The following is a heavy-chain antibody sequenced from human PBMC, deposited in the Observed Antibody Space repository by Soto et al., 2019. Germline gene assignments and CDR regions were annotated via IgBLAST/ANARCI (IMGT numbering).Heavy chain of an antibody. CDR3: ARRYSGYDYPFDY. D-gene: IGHD5-12*01. CDR1: GFTFSSYG. V-gene: IGHV3-33*01. CDR2: IWYDGSNK. J-gene: IGHJ4*02. Sequence: QVQLVESGGGVVQPGRSLRLSCAASGFTFSSYGMHRVRQAPGKGLEWVAVIWYDGSNKYYADSVKGRFTISRDNSKNTLYLQMNSLRAEDTAVYYCARRYSGYDYPFDYWGQGTLVTVSS.